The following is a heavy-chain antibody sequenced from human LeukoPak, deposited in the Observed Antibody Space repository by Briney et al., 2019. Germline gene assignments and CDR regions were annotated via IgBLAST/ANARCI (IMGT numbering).Heavy chain of an antibody. Sequence: ASVKVSCKASGYTFTSYGISWVRQAPGQGLEWMGWISVYNGNTNYAQKLQGRVTMTTDTSTSTAYMELRSLRSDDTAVYYCARERHYCSSTSCSGDWFDPWGQGTLVTVSS. D-gene: IGHD2-2*01. CDR2: ISVYNGNT. J-gene: IGHJ5*02. CDR3: ARERHYCSSTSCSGDWFDP. V-gene: IGHV1-18*01. CDR1: GYTFTSYG.